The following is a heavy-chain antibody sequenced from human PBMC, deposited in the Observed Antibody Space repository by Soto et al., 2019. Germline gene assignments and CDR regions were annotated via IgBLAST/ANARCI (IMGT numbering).Heavy chain of an antibody. CDR1: GGSMSSSSYY. CDR2: IYYSGST. Sequence: SETLSITCTVSGGSMSSSSYYWGWIRQPPGKGLEWIGSIYYSGSTYYNPSLKSRVTISVDTSKNQFSLKLSSVTAADTAVYYCARLRMAAAGTDWFDPWGQGTLVTGSS. CDR3: ARLRMAAAGTDWFDP. V-gene: IGHV4-39*01. J-gene: IGHJ5*02. D-gene: IGHD6-13*01.